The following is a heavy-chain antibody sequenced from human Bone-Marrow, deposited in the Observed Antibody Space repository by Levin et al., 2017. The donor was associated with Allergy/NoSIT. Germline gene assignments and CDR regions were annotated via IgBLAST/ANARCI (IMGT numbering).Heavy chain of an antibody. CDR3: TREKSRDSDYNLFDP. Sequence: GGSLRLSCKGSGFRFGDYSMTWVRQAPGKGLEWVGFIRSKEYGGTAEYAASVSGRFSISRDDSKSLVYLQMNSLKTEDTAIYYCTREKSRDSDYNLFDPWGQGTLVTVSS. CDR2: IRSKEYGGTA. J-gene: IGHJ5*02. V-gene: IGHV3-49*04. D-gene: IGHD4-11*01. CDR1: GFRFGDYS.